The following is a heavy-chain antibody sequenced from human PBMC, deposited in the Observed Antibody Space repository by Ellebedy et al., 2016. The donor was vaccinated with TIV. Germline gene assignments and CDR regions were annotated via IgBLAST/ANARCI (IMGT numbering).Heavy chain of an antibody. CDR1: GFTFSSFA. V-gene: IGHV3-23*01. CDR2: IVGNGVSAIVSSGRST. CDR3: AKDVGHDYGDGCFDP. Sequence: GESLKISCAASGFTFSSFAMSWVRQAPGKGLEWVSAIVGNGVSAIVSSGRSTYYADSVKGRFTISRDNSKNILHLQMNNLRVEDTAIYFCAKDVGHDYGDGCFDPWGQGTLVTVSS. D-gene: IGHD4-17*01. J-gene: IGHJ5*02.